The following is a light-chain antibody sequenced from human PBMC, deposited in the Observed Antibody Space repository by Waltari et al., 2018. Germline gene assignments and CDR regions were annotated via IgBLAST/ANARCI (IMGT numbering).Light chain of an antibody. J-gene: IGKJ2*01. CDR2: KAS. CDR3: QQYNSPYT. V-gene: IGKV1-5*03. CDR1: QSISSW. Sequence: DIQMTQSPSTLSASVGGRVTITCRASQSISSWLAWYQQKPGKAPKLLIYKASSLESGVPSRFSGSGSGTEFTLTISSLQPDDFATYYCQQYNSPYTFGQGTKLEIK.